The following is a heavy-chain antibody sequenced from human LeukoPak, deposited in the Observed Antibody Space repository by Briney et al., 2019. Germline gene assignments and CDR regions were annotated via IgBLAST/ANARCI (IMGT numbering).Heavy chain of an antibody. D-gene: IGHD3-22*01. J-gene: IGHJ6*02. CDR3: AKELYDSSGYYSGRGYYYYYGMDV. V-gene: IGHV3-30*18. CDR2: ISYDGSNK. CDR1: GFTFSSYG. Sequence: GRSLRLSCAASGFTFSSYGMHWVRQAPGKGLEWVAVISYDGSNKYYADSVKGRFTISRDNSKNTLYLQMNSLRAEDTAVYYCAKELYDSSGYYSGRGYYYYYGMDVWGQGTTVTVSS.